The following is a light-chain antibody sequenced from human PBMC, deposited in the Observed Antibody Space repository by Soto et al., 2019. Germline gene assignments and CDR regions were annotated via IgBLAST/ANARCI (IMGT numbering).Light chain of an antibody. CDR1: SSDIGAYNY. V-gene: IGLV2-14*01. CDR3: SSYTTSTTLVL. J-gene: IGLJ2*01. Sequence: QSALTQPASMSVSPGQSITVSCTGSSSDIGAYNYVSWYQHHPGKAPKLIIYDVNTRPSGISNRFSGSRSGNTASLTISGLLAQDEADYYCSSYTTSTTLVLFGGGTKVTVL. CDR2: DVN.